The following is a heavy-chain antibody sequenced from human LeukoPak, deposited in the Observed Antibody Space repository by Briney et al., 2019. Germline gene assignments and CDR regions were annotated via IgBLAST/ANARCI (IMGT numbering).Heavy chain of an antibody. CDR2: ISGSGGST. Sequence: GGSLRVYCAASGFTFSSYAMSWVRQAPGKGLEWVSAISGSGGSTYYADSVKGRFTISRDNSKNTLYLQMSSLRAEDTAVYYCADLDSSSWDYWGQGTLVTVST. J-gene: IGHJ4*02. V-gene: IGHV3-23*01. D-gene: IGHD6-13*01. CDR3: ADLDSSSWDY. CDR1: GFTFSSYA.